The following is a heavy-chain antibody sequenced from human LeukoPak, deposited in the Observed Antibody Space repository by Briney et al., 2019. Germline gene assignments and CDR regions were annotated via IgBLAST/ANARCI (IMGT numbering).Heavy chain of an antibody. CDR1: GLTLNA. J-gene: IGHJ4*02. Sequence: RPSLRLSCAASGLTLNAIHGVRQAPGEGLEWVALTWYDGSNKYYAHSATGRFTISIDNSKNMVYLHMTDLTADYSAVYYCARELFGSYSCPDDWGQGTLVTVSS. CDR2: TWYDGSNK. CDR3: ARELFGSYSCPDD. D-gene: IGHD3-10*01. V-gene: IGHV3-33*01.